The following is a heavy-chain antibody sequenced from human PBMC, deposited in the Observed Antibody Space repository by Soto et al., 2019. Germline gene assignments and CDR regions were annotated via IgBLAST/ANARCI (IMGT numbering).Heavy chain of an antibody. J-gene: IGHJ5*02. CDR3: ARATIVLVPAAMVSHWFDP. V-gene: IGHV4-30-4*01. CDR2: IYYSGST. Sequence: QVQLQESGPGLVKPSQTLSLTCTVSGGSISSGDYYRSWIRQPPGKGLEWIGYIYYSGSTYYNPSPKSRVTISVATSKNQFSLKLSSVTAADTAVYYCARATIVLVPAAMVSHWFDPWGQGTLVTVSS. CDR1: GGSISSGDYY. D-gene: IGHD2-2*01.